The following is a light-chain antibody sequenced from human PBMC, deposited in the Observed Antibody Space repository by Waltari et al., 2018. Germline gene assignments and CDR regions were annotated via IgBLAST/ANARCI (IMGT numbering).Light chain of an antibody. CDR2: LGS. V-gene: IGKV2-28*01. J-gene: IGKJ1*01. Sequence: DIVMTQSPLSLPVTPGEPASISCSSSPSLLHSNGYNYLDWYLQKPGQSPQLLIYLGSNRASGVPDRFSGSGSGTDFTLKISRVEAEDVGVYYCMQALQTPRTFGQGTKVEIK. CDR3: MQALQTPRT. CDR1: PSLLHSNGYNY.